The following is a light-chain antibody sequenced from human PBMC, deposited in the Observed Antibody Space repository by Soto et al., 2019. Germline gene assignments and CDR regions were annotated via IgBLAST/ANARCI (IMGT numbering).Light chain of an antibody. CDR1: QSVAGY. Sequence: ELVLTQSPATLSLSPGESATLSCRASQSVAGYLAWYQQKPGQGPRLLIYDSSTRASGTPARFRGSGSGTAFTHTITSLEPEDFAIHNCQHRSNWRMYTFGQGTKLEIK. J-gene: IGKJ2*01. CDR2: DSS. V-gene: IGKV3-11*01. CDR3: QHRSNWRMYT.